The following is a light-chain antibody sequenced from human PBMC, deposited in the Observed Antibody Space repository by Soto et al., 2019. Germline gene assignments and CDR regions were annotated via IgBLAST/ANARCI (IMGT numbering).Light chain of an antibody. V-gene: IGKV3-15*01. CDR3: QQYNNWPRT. CDR1: QSLSN. Sequence: VLTQSPATLSVTPGERAILSCRASQSLSNLAWYQQKPGQAPRLLIYGASTRATGIPARFSGSGSGTEFTLTISSLQSEDFAVYYCQQYNNWPRTFGQGTKVDVK. CDR2: GAS. J-gene: IGKJ1*01.